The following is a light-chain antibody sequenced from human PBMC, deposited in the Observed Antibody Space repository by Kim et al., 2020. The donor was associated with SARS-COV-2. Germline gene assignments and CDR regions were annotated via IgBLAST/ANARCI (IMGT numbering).Light chain of an antibody. CDR2: GAS. CDR3: QRVLT. Sequence: PTLSLAPRESAPRSCRASQSVSGTLPWYQQRPGQAPRLLICGASIRATGVPARFSGSGSGTEFTLTVSRLQSEDFAVYYCQRVLTFGGGTKVDIK. J-gene: IGKJ4*01. V-gene: IGKV3-15*01. CDR1: QSVSGT.